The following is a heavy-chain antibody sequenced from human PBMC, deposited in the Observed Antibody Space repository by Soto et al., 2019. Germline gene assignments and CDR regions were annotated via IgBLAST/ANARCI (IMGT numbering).Heavy chain of an antibody. CDR3: ARAYSDDFDI. D-gene: IGHD2-15*01. Sequence: EGSLRVSCAASGFTFSDYYMTWIRQAPGKGLEWVSYTSSSGTGIYYPDSVKGRFTISRDNAKKSLYLQMGSLRAEDTAIYYCARAYSDDFDIWGPVTMVTVSS. J-gene: IGHJ3*02. CDR1: GFTFSDYY. CDR2: TSSSGTGI. V-gene: IGHV3-11*01.